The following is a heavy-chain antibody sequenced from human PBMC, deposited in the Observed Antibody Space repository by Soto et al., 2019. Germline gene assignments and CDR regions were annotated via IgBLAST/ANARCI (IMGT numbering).Heavy chain of an antibody. CDR1: GGTFSSYA. Sequence: QVQLVQSGAEVKKPGSSVKVSCKASGGTFSSYAISWVRQAPGQGLEWMGGIIPIFGTANYAQKFQGRVTITADKSTSTAYMELSSLRSEDTAVYYCARDPGPRYYDSSGYHPMHFDYWGQGTLVTVSS. V-gene: IGHV1-69*06. CDR2: IIPIFGTA. D-gene: IGHD3-22*01. J-gene: IGHJ4*02. CDR3: ARDPGPRYYDSSGYHPMHFDY.